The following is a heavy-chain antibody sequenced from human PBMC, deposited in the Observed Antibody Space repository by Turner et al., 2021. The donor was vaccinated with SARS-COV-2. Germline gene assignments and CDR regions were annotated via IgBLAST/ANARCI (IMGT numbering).Heavy chain of an antibody. CDR1: GGAIRSSSYY. Sequence: QLPLQESCPGLVQPSDTLSRTCTVSGGAIRSSSYYWGWIRQPPGKGLEWIGGSYYRGSTYDNPYLKSRVTISVDTSKNKFSLKLTSVTAADTAVYFCARHWEVAAAAYLARFDPWGQGTLVTVSS. J-gene: IGHJ5*02. D-gene: IGHD6-13*01. CDR3: ARHWEVAAAAYLARFDP. CDR2: SYYRGST. V-gene: IGHV4-39*01.